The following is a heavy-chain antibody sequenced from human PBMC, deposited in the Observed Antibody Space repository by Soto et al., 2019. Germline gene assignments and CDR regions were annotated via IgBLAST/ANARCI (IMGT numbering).Heavy chain of an antibody. V-gene: IGHV3-23*01. J-gene: IGHJ6*02. CDR3: AKDPRSVVERSVYGMDV. D-gene: IGHD2-21*01. Sequence: ESVGGLVQSGGSLRLYCAASGFTFSTYGMSWVRQAPGEGLEWVSAISGSGGSTYYADSVKGRFTISRDKSKNTLYLQMNSLRAEDTAVYYCAKDPRSVVERSVYGMDVWGQGTTVTVSS. CDR2: ISGSGGST. CDR1: GFTFSTYG.